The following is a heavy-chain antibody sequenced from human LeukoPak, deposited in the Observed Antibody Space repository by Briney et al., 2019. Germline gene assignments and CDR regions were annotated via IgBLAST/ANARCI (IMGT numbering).Heavy chain of an antibody. J-gene: IGHJ3*02. CDR1: GGSISSGGYY. D-gene: IGHD2-21*01. CDR3: ARDFRVVGVVQKAFDI. CDR2: IYHSGST. Sequence: SETLSLTCTVSGGSISSGGYYWSWIRQPPGKGLEWIGYIYHSGSTYYNPSLKSRVTISVDRSKNQFSLKLSSVTAADTAVYYCARDFRVVGVVQKAFDIWGQGTMVTVSS. V-gene: IGHV4-30-2*01.